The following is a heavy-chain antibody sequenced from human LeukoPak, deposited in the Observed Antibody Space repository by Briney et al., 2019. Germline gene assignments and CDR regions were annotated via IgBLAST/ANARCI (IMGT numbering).Heavy chain of an antibody. CDR2: INPKSDGT. V-gene: IGHV1-2*02. J-gene: IGHJ4*02. D-gene: IGHD6-13*01. Sequence: ASVKVSCKASGYTFTGYYMHWVRQAPGQGLEWMGWINPKSDGTNYAQKFQGRVTMTRDTAISTAYMELSRLTSDDTAAYYCARDMGYRTSSDYWGQGTLVTVSS. CDR1: GYTFTGYY. CDR3: ARDMGYRTSSDY.